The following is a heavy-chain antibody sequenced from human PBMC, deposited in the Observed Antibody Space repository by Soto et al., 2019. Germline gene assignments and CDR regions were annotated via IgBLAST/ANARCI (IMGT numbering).Heavy chain of an antibody. J-gene: IGHJ6*02. Sequence: QVQLVESGGGVVQPGRSLRLSCAASGFTFSSYGMHWVRQAPGKGLEWVAVIWYDGSNKYYADSVKGRFTISRDNSKNTLDLQMNSLRAEDTAVYYCARDMGRTVTTTGGMDVWGQGTTVTVSS. V-gene: IGHV3-33*01. CDR2: IWYDGSNK. CDR3: ARDMGRTVTTTGGMDV. D-gene: IGHD4-17*01. CDR1: GFTFSSYG.